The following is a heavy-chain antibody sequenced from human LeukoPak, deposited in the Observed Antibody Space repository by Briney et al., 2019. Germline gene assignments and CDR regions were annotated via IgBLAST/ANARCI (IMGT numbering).Heavy chain of an antibody. Sequence: SETLSLTCTVSGGSVSSGSYYWSWMRQPPGKGLEWIGYIYYTGSTDYNPSLKSRVTISVDTSKNQLSLKLSSVTAADAAAYYCARSDGAGATDYWGQGTLVTVSS. J-gene: IGHJ4*02. CDR1: GGSVSSGSYY. V-gene: IGHV4-61*01. D-gene: IGHD1-26*01. CDR2: IYYTGST. CDR3: ARSDGAGATDY.